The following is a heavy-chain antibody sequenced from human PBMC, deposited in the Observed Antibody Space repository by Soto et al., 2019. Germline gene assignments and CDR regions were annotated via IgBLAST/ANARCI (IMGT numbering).Heavy chain of an antibody. CDR1: GFTFSSYS. V-gene: IGHV3-21*01. CDR2: ISSSSSYI. D-gene: IGHD3-3*01. Sequence: PGGSLRLSCAASGFTFSSYSMNWVRQAPGKGLEWVSSISSSSSYIYYADSVKGRFTISRDNAKNSLYRQMNSLRAEDTAVYYCARDILEWLLSSYYYYGIDVWGQGTTVTVSS. CDR3: ARDILEWLLSSYYYYGIDV. J-gene: IGHJ6*02.